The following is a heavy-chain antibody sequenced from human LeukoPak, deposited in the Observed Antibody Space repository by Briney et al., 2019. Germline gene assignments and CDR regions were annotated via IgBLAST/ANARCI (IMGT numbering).Heavy chain of an antibody. CDR1: GFTFSNYW. V-gene: IGHV3-7*01. CDR2: INKDGSEK. J-gene: IGHJ4*02. Sequence: GGSLRLSCAASGFTFSNYWMSWVRQAPGKGLEWVAHINKDGSEKYYVDSVKGRFTISRDNAKNSLYLQMNSLRAEDTAVYYCARHSSGWYNIFDCWGQGTLVTVSS. D-gene: IGHD6-19*01. CDR3: ARHSSGWYNIFDC.